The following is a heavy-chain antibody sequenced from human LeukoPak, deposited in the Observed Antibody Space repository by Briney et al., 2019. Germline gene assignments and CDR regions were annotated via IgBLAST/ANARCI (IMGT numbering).Heavy chain of an antibody. D-gene: IGHD2-2*01. V-gene: IGHV4-61*01. J-gene: IGHJ4*02. CDR3: ASTPLGYCSSTSCYYFDY. CDR1: GGSVSSGSYY. Sequence: PSQTLSLTCTVSGGSVSSGSYYWSWIRQPPGKGLEWIGYIYYSGSTNYNPSLKSRVTISVDTSKNQFSLKLSSVTAADTAVYYCASTPLGYCSSTSCYYFDYWGQGTLVTVSS. CDR2: IYYSGST.